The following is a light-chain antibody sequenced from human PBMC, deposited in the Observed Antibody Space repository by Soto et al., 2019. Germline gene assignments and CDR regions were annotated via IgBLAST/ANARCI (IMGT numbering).Light chain of an antibody. Sequence: EIVMTQSPATLSVSPGERATLSCRASQSVSSNLAWYQQKPGQAPRLLIYVASTRATGITARFSGSGSGTEFTLTISSLQSEDFAVYYCQQYNNWPVTFGGGTKVEI. J-gene: IGKJ4*01. CDR2: VAS. V-gene: IGKV3-15*01. CDR1: QSVSSN. CDR3: QQYNNWPVT.